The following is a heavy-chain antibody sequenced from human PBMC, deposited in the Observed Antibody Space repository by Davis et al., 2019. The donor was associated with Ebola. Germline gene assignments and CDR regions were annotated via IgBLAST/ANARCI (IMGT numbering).Heavy chain of an antibody. CDR2: INHSGST. CDR1: GGSISSSNW. V-gene: IGHV4-4*02. Sequence: MPGGSLRLSCAVSGGSISSSNWWSWVRQPPGKGLEWIGEINHSGSTNYNPSLKSRVTISVDTSKNQFSLKLSSVTAADTAVYYCARGFGESPHYYYGMDVWGQGTTVTVSS. J-gene: IGHJ6*02. CDR3: ARGFGESPHYYYGMDV. D-gene: IGHD3-10*01.